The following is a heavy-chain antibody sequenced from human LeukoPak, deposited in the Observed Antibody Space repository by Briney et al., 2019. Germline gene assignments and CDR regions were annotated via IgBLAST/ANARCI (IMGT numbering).Heavy chain of an antibody. Sequence: SGPTLVKPTQTLTLTCTFSGFSLSTSGVGVGWIRQPPGKALEWLALIYWNDDKRYSPSLKSRLTITKDTSKNQVVLTMTNMDPVDTATYYCAHRLPADYDYEETGTNFDYWGQGTLVTVSS. CDR2: IYWNDDK. CDR3: AHRLPADYDYEETGTNFDY. V-gene: IGHV2-5*01. CDR1: GFSLSTSGVG. D-gene: IGHD3-16*01. J-gene: IGHJ4*02.